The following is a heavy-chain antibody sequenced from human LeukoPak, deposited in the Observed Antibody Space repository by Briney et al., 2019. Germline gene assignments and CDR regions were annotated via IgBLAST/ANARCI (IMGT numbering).Heavy chain of an antibody. CDR3: AKATYYYDSSGYYYPLGFDY. Sequence: ASVKVSCKASRYTFTSYYMHWVRQAPGQGLEWMGIINPSGGSTSYAQKFQGRVTMTRDMSTSTVYMELSSLRSEDTAVYYCAKATYYYDSSGYYYPLGFDYWGQGTLVTVSS. J-gene: IGHJ4*02. V-gene: IGHV1-46*01. CDR1: RYTFTSYY. D-gene: IGHD3-22*01. CDR2: INPSGGST.